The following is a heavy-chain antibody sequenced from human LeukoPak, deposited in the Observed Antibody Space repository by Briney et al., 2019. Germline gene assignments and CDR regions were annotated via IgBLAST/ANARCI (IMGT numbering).Heavy chain of an antibody. D-gene: IGHD1-1*01. CDR3: AKDLRPDGINDFDH. CDR1: GFTFSTYT. J-gene: IGHJ4*02. V-gene: IGHV3-23*01. Sequence: GGSLRLSCAASGFTFSTYTMYWVRHPPGKRLEWVSIIGNNGGGIHYADSVKGRFTISRDNSKNALYLQMNSLRVEDTAVYYCAKDLRPDGINDFDHWGQGTLVTVSS. CDR2: IGNNGGGI.